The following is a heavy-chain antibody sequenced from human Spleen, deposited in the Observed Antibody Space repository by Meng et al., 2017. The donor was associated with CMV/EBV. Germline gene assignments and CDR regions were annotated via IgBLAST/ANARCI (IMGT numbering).Heavy chain of an antibody. J-gene: IGHJ4*02. CDR2: IKRRTDGRTT. CDR3: TTAYSSGWYVQLNEYYVDY. V-gene: IGHV3-15*01. D-gene: IGHD6-19*01. Sequence: TARMPWVRPAPGTGLGWVGRIKRRTDGRTTDYAAPVEGRFIISRDDSKTTLSLQMTSLKTEDTAVYYCTTAYSSGWYVQLNEYYVDYWGQGTLVTVSS. CDR1: TAR.